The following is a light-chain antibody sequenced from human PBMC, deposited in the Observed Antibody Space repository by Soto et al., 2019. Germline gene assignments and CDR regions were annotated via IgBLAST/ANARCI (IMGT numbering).Light chain of an antibody. J-gene: IGKJ2*01. CDR2: GPS. CDR3: QQYNNWPQT. V-gene: IGKV3-15*01. Sequence: EMVMTQSPATLSVSPGERATLSCRASQSVSSSYLAWYQQKPGQAPRLLIYGPSTRATGIPARFSGSGSGTEFTLTISSLQSEDFAVYYCQQYNNWPQTFGQGTKLEIK. CDR1: QSVSSSY.